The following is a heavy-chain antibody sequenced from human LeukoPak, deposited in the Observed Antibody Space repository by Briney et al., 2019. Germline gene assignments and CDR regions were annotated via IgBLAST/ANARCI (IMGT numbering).Heavy chain of an antibody. CDR3: ARASGGWDLDY. CDR1: GFTFNTFH. D-gene: IGHD1-26*01. J-gene: IGHJ4*01. V-gene: IGHV3-21*06. Sequence: PGGSLRLSCAASGFTFNTFHMNWVRQATGRGVEGVPSITSSGTYITYADSVQGRFTISRDNAKNSLYLQMNSLRVDDTALYYCARASGGWDLDYWGHGTLVTVSS. CDR2: ITSSGTYI.